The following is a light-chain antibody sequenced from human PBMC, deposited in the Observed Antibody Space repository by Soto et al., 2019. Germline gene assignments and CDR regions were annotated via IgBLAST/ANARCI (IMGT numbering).Light chain of an antibody. CDR1: QSVNTN. Sequence: RVMTQSPPTLSVYTGERATFSCRATQSVNTNLAWYQLKPGQAPRLLVYGASIRATGIPARFSGSGSGTEYSLTISSLQSEYFAMYFCQHYGNSPQIPVGPGTRLAIK. CDR3: QHYGNSPQIP. J-gene: IGKJ5*01. CDR2: GAS. V-gene: IGKV3-15*01.